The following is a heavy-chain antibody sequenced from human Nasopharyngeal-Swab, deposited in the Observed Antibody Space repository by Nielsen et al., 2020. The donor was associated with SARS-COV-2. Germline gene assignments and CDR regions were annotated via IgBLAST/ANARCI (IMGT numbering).Heavy chain of an antibody. CDR1: GGSISSSSYY. CDR2: IYYSGST. D-gene: IGHD1-26*01. Sequence: SETLSLTCTVSGGSISSSSYYWGWIRQPPGKGLEWIGSIYYSGSTYYNPSLKSRVTISVDTSKNQFSLKLSSVTAADTAVYYCAREVVGATEYYFDYWGQGTLVTVSS. V-gene: IGHV4-39*02. CDR3: AREVVGATEYYFDY. J-gene: IGHJ4*02.